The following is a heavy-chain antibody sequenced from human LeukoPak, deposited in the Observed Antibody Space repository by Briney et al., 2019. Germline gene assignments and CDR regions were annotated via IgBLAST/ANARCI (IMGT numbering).Heavy chain of an antibody. J-gene: IGHJ3*02. CDR1: GGSISSYY. D-gene: IGHD3-16*02. CDR3: ARGGNIYDYVWGSYRPDAFDI. V-gene: IGHV4-59*01. Sequence: SETLSLTCTVSGGSISSYYWSWIRQPPGKGLEWIGYIYYSGSTNYNPSLKSRVTISVDTSKNQFSLKLSSVTAADTAVHYCARGGNIYDYVWGSYRPDAFDIWGQGTMVTVSS. CDR2: IYYSGST.